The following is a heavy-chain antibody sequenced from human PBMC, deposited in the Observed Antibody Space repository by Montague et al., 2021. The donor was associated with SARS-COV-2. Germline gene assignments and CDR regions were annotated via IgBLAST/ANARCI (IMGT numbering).Heavy chain of an antibody. CDR1: GDSTSCPNCY. V-gene: IGHV4-39*01. CDR3: ARHRNYCGHCFDNWFHP. D-gene: IGHD4-23*01. J-gene: IGHJ5*02. CDR2: IYNSGTT. Sequence: SETLSLTCTVSGDSTSCPNCYWGWIRQPPGKGLDWIGTIYNSGTTXYXXXXKXRLTISIDTSKNQFSLKLTSVTAADTAVYYCARHRNYCGHCFDNWFHPWGQGTLVTVSS.